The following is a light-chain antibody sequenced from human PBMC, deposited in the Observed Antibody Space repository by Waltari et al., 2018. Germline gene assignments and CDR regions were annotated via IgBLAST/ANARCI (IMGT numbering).Light chain of an antibody. Sequence: IQLTHSPSSLSASVGARVTITCQASHDIISYLNYYQQKPGKPPNLPVYDSFNLEIGSPSRFSGSGSGKDFTCTISTLQPEDIATYYSQQYDQLTFGGGTTVEIK. CDR1: HDIISY. J-gene: IGKJ4*01. CDR2: DSF. CDR3: QQYDQLT. V-gene: IGKV1-33*01.